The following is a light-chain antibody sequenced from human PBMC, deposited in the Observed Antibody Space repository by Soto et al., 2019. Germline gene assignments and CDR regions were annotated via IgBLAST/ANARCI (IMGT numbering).Light chain of an antibody. CDR2: DAS. CDR3: QQYASPPRT. V-gene: IGKV3-20*01. J-gene: IGKJ4*01. Sequence: EIVLTQSPDTLSLSPGERATLSCRASQSVSSNYLAWYQQKPGQAPRVLIYDASSRVAGIPDRFSGSGSGTDFTLTISRLEPEVLAIYYCQQYASPPRTFGKGTKV. CDR1: QSVSSNY.